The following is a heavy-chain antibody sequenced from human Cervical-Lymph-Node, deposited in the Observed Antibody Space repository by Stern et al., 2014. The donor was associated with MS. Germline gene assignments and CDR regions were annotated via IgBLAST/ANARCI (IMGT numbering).Heavy chain of an antibody. CDR2: IDWDDDT. CDR1: GFSLNTPGMS. J-gene: IGHJ4*02. CDR3: ARIVVVPAGYFDS. Sequence: ESGPALVKPTQTLTLTCSFSGFSLNTPGMSVSWIRQPPGPGKALEWPARIDWDDDTYYTTSLRTRLAISKDTSGSQVVLTMTNMDPVDTGTYYCARIVVVPAGYFDSWGQGVRVTVSS. V-gene: IGHV2-70*11. D-gene: IGHD3-10*01.